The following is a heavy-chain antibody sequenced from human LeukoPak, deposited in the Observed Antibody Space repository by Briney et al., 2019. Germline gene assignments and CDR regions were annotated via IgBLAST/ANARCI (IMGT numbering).Heavy chain of an antibody. V-gene: IGHV4-34*01. J-gene: IGHJ6*03. CDR2: INPGETT. Sequence: SETLSLTCVVSRGSFSRYSWTWVRQAPGKGLEWIGFINPGETTNYNPSLRSRVTLSLDTSTNQFSLTLTSVTAADTAVYYCARAITGTTGAWHFYYMEVWGKGTAVKVSS. D-gene: IGHD1-20*01. CDR1: RGSFSRYS. CDR3: ARAITGTTGAWHFYYMEV.